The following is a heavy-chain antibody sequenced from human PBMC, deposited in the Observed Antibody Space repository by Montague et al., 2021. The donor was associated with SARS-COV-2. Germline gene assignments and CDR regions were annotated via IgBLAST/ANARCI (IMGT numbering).Heavy chain of an antibody. V-gene: IGHV3-30*04. D-gene: IGHD6-19*01. CDR2: ISYDGSNK. CDR3: ASMLSGWYASDY. CDR1: GFTFSSYA. J-gene: IGHJ4*02. Sequence: SLRLSCAASGFTFSSYAMHWVRRAPGKGLEWVAVISYDGSNKYYADSVKGRFTISRDNSKNTLYLQMNSLRAEDTAVYYCASMLSGWYASDYWGQGTLVTVSS.